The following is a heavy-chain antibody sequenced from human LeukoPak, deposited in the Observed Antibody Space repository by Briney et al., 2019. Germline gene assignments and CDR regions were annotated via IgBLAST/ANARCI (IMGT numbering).Heavy chain of an antibody. V-gene: IGHV3-53*04. CDR3: ARDQSGCSYGLNYYGMDV. D-gene: IGHD5-18*01. CDR1: GFTVSSNY. CDR2: IYSGGST. J-gene: IGHJ6*02. Sequence: GGSLRLSCAASGFTVSSNYMSWVRQAPGKGLEWVSVIYSGGSTYYADSVKGRFTISRHNSKNTLYLQMNSLRAEDTAVYYCARDQSGCSYGLNYYGMDVWGQGTTVTVSS.